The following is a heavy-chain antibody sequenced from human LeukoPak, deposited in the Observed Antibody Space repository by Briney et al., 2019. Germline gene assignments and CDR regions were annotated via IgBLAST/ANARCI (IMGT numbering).Heavy chain of an antibody. CDR2: ILTGGGT. CDR1: EFPVSSYS. D-gene: IGHD4-11*01. CDR3: ARGGYDGKDYSTFDI. Sequence: GGSLGLSFAASEFPVSSYSMSWVRQAPGKGLERVPVILTGGGTDYPHTLKGRFTLSRHNSKNTLYLQMNSLRADDTAVYYCARGGYDGKDYSTFDIWGQGTMVIVSS. J-gene: IGHJ3*02. V-gene: IGHV3-53*04.